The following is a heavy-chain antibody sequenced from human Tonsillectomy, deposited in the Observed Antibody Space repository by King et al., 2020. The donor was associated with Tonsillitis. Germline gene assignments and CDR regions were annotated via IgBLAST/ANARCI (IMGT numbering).Heavy chain of an antibody. CDR3: AGDPDDSGLDY. V-gene: IGHV1-69*01. Sequence: QVQPVESGAEVKKPGSSVKVSCKASGGTFSSIFRDYAISWVRQAPGQGLEWMGGIIPTFGTTHYAQKFQGRVTLTADESTSTAYMELSSLRSEDTALYYCAGDPDDSGLDYWGQGTLVTVFS. CDR2: IIPTFGTT. D-gene: IGHD3-3*01. CDR1: GGTFSSIFRDYA. J-gene: IGHJ4*02.